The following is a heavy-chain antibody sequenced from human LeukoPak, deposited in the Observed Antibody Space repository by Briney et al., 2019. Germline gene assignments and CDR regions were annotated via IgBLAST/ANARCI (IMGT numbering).Heavy chain of an antibody. Sequence: GASVKVSCKASGYTFTGYYMHWARQAPGQGLEWMGWINPNSGGTNYAQKFQGRVTMTRDTSISTAYMELSRLRSDDTAVYYCARWGLGYCGSTSCYDVVDYWGQGTLVTVSS. CDR3: ARWGLGYCGSTSCYDVVDY. J-gene: IGHJ4*02. CDR1: GYTFTGYY. V-gene: IGHV1-2*02. D-gene: IGHD2-2*01. CDR2: INPNSGGT.